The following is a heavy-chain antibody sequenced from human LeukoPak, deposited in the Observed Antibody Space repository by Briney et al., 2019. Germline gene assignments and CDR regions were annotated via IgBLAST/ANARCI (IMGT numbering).Heavy chain of an antibody. D-gene: IGHD3-3*01. CDR3: ARGTDTIFGVVMLGDI. CDR1: GGTFNSYT. CDR2: IIPILGTA. V-gene: IGHV1-69*13. Sequence: SVKVSCKTSGGTFNSYTVSRVRQAPGQGLEWMGGIIPILGTAKYAQKFQGRVTVTEDESTRTAYMELSNLRSEDTAIYYCARGTDTIFGVVMLGDIWGQGTMVTVSS. J-gene: IGHJ3*02.